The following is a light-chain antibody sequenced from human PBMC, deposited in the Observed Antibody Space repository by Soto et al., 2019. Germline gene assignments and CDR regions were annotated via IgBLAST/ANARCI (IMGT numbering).Light chain of an antibody. V-gene: IGKV3-15*01. J-gene: IGKJ5*01. CDR2: GAS. CDR1: QSVRSN. CDR3: QQYNEWPRT. Sequence: EIVMTQSPATLSVSPGERATLSCRASQSVRSNLAWYQQKPGQAPRLLIYGASTRATGIPARFSGSGSGTEFTLTISSLQSEDFAVYYCQQYNEWPRTFGQGTRLEIK.